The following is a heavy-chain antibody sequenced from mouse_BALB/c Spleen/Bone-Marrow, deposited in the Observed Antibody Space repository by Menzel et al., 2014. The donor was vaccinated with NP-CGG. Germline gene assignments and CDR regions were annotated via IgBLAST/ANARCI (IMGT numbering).Heavy chain of an antibody. V-gene: IGHV1S137*01. Sequence: QVQLKQSGAELVRPGVSVKISCKGSGYTFTDYDLHWVKQSRARSLEWIGVISTYYGDTTYNPKFKGKATMTVDKSSTTAYMELARLTSEDSAIYYCARWDFGSHCFDYWGQGTTLTVSS. CDR2: ISTYYGDT. CDR3: ARWDFGSHCFDY. J-gene: IGHJ2*01. D-gene: IGHD1-1*01. CDR1: GYTFTDYD.